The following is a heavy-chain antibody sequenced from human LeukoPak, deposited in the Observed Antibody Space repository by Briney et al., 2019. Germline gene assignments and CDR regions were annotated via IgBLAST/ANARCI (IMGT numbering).Heavy chain of an antibody. CDR2: IKTDGSEK. CDR3: ATYSSLNRREFQY. Sequence: GGSLRLSCEGSGFTFSNYWMGWVRQAPGKGLQWLANIKTDGSEKYYVDSVKGRFTISRDNAKNSLYLQMNSLRAEDTAVYYCATYSSLNRREFQYWGQGTLLTVSS. D-gene: IGHD3-22*01. CDR1: GFTFSNYW. V-gene: IGHV3-7*01. J-gene: IGHJ1*01.